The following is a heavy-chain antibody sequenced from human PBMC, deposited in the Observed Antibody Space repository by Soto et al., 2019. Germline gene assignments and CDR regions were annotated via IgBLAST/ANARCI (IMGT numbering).Heavy chain of an antibody. CDR3: AMNPGIAAAGTLGYFQH. V-gene: IGHV5-10-1*01. Sequence: PGESLKISCKGSGYSFTSYWISWVRQMPGKGLEWMGRIDPSDSYTNYSPSFQGHVTISADKSISTAYLQWSSLKASDTAMYYCAMNPGIAAAGTLGYFQHWGQGTLVTVSS. CDR2: IDPSDSYT. J-gene: IGHJ1*01. CDR1: GYSFTSYW. D-gene: IGHD6-13*01.